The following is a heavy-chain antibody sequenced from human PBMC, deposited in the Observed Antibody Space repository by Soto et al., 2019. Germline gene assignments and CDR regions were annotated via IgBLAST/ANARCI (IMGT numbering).Heavy chain of an antibody. CDR1: GLTFRRYS. D-gene: IGHD2-2*01. J-gene: IGHJ6*02. Sequence: PGGSLNLSCAGSGLTFRRYSMNWVRRVPAQGLDWVSSISSSSSHIYYADSVKGRFTSSRDNADNSLYLQMNSLRADDTAVYFCARGISDAVVVVAAALDVWGQGTMVTVSS. CDR2: ISSSSSHI. V-gene: IGHV3-21*01. CDR3: ARGISDAVVVVAAALDV.